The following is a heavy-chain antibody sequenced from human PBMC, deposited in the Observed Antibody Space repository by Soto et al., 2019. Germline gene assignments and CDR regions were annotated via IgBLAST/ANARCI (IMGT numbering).Heavy chain of an antibody. V-gene: IGHV3-30-3*01. J-gene: IGHJ6*02. CDR2: ISYDGSNK. CDR1: GFTFSSYA. D-gene: IGHD1-1*01. CDR3: ARDLGTPTHYYYYGMDV. Sequence: QVQLVESGGGVVQPGRSLRLSCAASGFTFSSYAMHWVRQAPGKGLEWVAVISYDGSNKYYADSVKGRFTISRDNSKNTLYLQMNSLRAEDTAVYYCARDLGTPTHYYYYGMDVWGQGTTVTVSS.